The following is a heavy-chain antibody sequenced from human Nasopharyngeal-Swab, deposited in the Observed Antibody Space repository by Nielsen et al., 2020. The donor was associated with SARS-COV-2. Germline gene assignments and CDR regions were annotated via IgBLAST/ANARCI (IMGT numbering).Heavy chain of an antibody. CDR1: GYTLTELS. CDR2: FDPEDGET. CDR3: ATGGPITGTINWFDP. J-gene: IGHJ5*02. Sequence: ASVKVSCKVSGYTLTELSMHWVRQAPGKGLEWMGGFDPEDGETIYTQKFQGRVTMTEDTSTDTAYMGLSSLRSEDTAVYYCATGGPITGTINWFDPWGQGTLVTVSS. V-gene: IGHV1-24*01. D-gene: IGHD1-7*01.